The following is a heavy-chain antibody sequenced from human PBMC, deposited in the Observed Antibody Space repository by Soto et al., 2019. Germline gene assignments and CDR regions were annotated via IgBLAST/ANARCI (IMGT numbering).Heavy chain of an antibody. Sequence: PGGSLRLSCAASRFTFSSYSMNWVRQAPGKGLEWVSSISSSSSYIYYADSVKGRFTISRDNAKNSLYLQMNSLRAEDTAVYYSARDQRGYYGMDVWGEGTTVTVST. CDR1: RFTFSSYS. CDR3: ARDQRGYYGMDV. V-gene: IGHV3-21*01. CDR2: ISSSSSYI. J-gene: IGHJ6*04.